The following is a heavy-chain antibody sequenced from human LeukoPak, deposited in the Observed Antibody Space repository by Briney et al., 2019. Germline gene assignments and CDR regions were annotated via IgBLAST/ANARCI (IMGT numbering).Heavy chain of an antibody. V-gene: IGHV1-8*02. D-gene: IGHD3-10*01. CDR2: MNPNSGNT. CDR3: AKMDASGSDNWFDP. J-gene: IGHJ5*02. CDR1: GYTFTDNV. Sequence: ASVKVSCKTSGYTFTDNVISWVRQATGQGLEWMGWMNPNSGNTGYAQEFQGRVTMTRDTSISTAYMELSSLRSEDTAVYYCAKMDASGSDNWFDPWGQGTLVTVSS.